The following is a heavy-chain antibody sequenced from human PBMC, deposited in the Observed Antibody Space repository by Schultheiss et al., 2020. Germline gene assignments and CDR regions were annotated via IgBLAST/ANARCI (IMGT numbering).Heavy chain of an antibody. CDR3: ARDGPPVAAPNYYYGMDV. Sequence: SQTLSLTCAISGEIVSSNSAAWNWIRQSPSRGLEWLARTYYRSKWYNDYAVSVKSRITINPDTSKNQFSLQLNSVTPEDTAVYYCARDGPPVAAPNYYYGMDVWGQGTTVTVSS. CDR2: TYYRSKWYN. J-gene: IGHJ6*02. CDR1: GEIVSSNSAA. V-gene: IGHV6-1*01. D-gene: IGHD6-19*01.